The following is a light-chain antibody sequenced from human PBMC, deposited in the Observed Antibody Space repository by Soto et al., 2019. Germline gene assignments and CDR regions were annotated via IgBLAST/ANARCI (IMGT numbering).Light chain of an antibody. CDR2: GAS. CDR3: QQRSNLPRT. CDR1: QPVINNY. Sequence: LSHSAVTVSLSTGERATLSCRARQPVINNYLDWYQQKPGQAPKLLIYGASNRQTDIPARFSGSGSGTDFTLTISSLQPEDLAVYYCQQRSNLPRTFGQGTKVDIK. V-gene: IGKV3D-20*02. J-gene: IGKJ1*01.